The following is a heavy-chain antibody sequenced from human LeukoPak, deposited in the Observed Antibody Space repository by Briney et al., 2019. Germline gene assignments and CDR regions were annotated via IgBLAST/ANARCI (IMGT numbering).Heavy chain of an antibody. D-gene: IGHD5-12*01. CDR3: ARDPRGYERVFDI. CDR1: GVTASSSY. CDR2: IYSGGST. V-gene: IGHV3-53*01. J-gene: IGHJ3*02. Sequence: PGAELRPFCAASGVTASSSYRSWFRQTRRPGLEWVSVIYSGGSTYYAVYVKGRFTISRDNSKNTLYLQMNSLRAEDTAVYYCARDPRGYERVFDIWGQGTMVTVSS.